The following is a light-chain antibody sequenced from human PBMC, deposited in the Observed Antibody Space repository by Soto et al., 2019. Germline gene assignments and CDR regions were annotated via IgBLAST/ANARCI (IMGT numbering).Light chain of an antibody. V-gene: IGKV3-11*01. Sequence: EIVLTQSPATLSLSPGERAPLSCRASQSVSSYLAWYQQKPGQAPRLLIYDASNRATGIPARFSGGGSGTDFTLPISSLEPEDFAVYYCQQRFNWPRFTLGQGTKLEIK. CDR1: QSVSSY. J-gene: IGKJ2*01. CDR2: DAS. CDR3: QQRFNWPRFT.